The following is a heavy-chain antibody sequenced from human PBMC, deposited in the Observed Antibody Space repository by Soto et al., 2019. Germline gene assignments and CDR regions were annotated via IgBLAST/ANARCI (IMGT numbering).Heavy chain of an antibody. CDR1: GFTFSSYG. V-gene: IGHV3-33*01. J-gene: IGHJ4*02. D-gene: IGHD4-17*01. CDR2: IRYDGSNK. Sequence: QVQLVESGGGVVQPGRSLRLSCAASGFTFSSYGMNWVRQAPGKGLEWVAVIRYDGSNKYYADSVKGRFTIPRDNSKNTLYLQMNSLRAEDTAVYYCARDRNGDYDYWGQGTLVTVSS. CDR3: ARDRNGDYDY.